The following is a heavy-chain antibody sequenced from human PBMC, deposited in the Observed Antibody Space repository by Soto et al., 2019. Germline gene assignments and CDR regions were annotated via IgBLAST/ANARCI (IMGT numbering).Heavy chain of an antibody. J-gene: IGHJ3*02. D-gene: IGHD3-3*01. CDR3: ARARSSFAVLDAFDI. CDR2: ISGSGGST. Sequence: HPGGSLRLSCAAPGFTFSSYAMSWVRQAPGKGLEWVSAISGSGGSTYYVDSVKGRFTISRDNSKNTLYLQMNSLRAEDTAVYYCARARSSFAVLDAFDIWGQGTMVTVSS. CDR1: GFTFSSYA. V-gene: IGHV3-23*01.